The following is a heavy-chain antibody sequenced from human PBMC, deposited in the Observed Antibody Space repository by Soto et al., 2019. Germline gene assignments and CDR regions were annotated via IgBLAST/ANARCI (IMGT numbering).Heavy chain of an antibody. CDR2: ITNTAFTT. V-gene: IGHV3-23*01. J-gene: IGHJ4*02. CDR1: GFDFSTHA. CDR3: AKGFDYGDTKHIDH. Sequence: GGSLRLSCAASGFDFSTHALGWVRQAPGKGLEWLSSITNTAFTTHYADSVKGRFAISRENSRNTLHLQINNLRVDDTALYYCAKGFDYGDTKHIDHWGQGTLVTVSS. D-gene: IGHD4-17*01.